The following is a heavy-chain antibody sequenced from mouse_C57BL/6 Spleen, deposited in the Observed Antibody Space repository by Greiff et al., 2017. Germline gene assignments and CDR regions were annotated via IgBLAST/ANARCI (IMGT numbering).Heavy chain of an antibody. Sequence: VQLQQSGAELVRPGASVKLSCTASGFNIKDYYMHWVKQRPEQGLEWIGRIDPEDGDTEYAPKFQGKATMTADTSSNTAYLQLSSLTSEDTAVYYCTRPLRPDPGWFAYWGQGTLVTVSA. J-gene: IGHJ3*01. V-gene: IGHV14-1*01. D-gene: IGHD1-2*01. CDR3: TRPLRPDPGWFAY. CDR1: GFNIKDYY. CDR2: IDPEDGDT.